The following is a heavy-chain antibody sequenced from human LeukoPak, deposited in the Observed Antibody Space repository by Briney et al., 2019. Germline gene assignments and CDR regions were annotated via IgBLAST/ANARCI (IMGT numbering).Heavy chain of an antibody. J-gene: IGHJ5*02. CDR3: ARGYSSSWYPNWFDP. V-gene: IGHV4-38-2*02. CDR1: GYSISSGYY. CDR2: IYHSGSS. Sequence: SETLSLTCTVSGYSISSGYYWGWIRQPPGKGLEWIGSIYHSGSSYYNPSLNSRVTISVDTSKNQFSLKLSSVTAADTAVYYCARGYSSSWYPNWFDPRGQGTLVTVSS. D-gene: IGHD6-13*01.